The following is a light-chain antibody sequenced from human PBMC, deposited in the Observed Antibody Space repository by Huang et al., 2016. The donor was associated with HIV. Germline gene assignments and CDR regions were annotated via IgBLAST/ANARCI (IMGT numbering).Light chain of an antibody. CDR3: QQRIQWPRLT. V-gene: IGKV3-11*01. CDR2: DAT. CDR1: QHITIF. Sequence: EIVLTQSPATLSLSPGEIAPLSCRASQHITIFLAWYRQKPGQAPALLFFDATNRATGTPARFSGSGSGTDFTLTIHSLEPEDFAVYYCQQRIQWPRLTFGGGTRVEMK. J-gene: IGKJ4*01.